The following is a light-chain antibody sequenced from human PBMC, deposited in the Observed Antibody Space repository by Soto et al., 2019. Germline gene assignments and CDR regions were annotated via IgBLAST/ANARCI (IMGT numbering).Light chain of an antibody. CDR3: QQRSNWPLLT. Sequence: EIVLTQSPATLSLSPGERATLSCRASQSVSNYLAWYQQKPGQAPRLLIYDASNRATGIPARCSGSGSGTDFTLTISSLEPEDFAVYYCQQRSNWPLLTCGGGTKVEIK. J-gene: IGKJ4*01. CDR1: QSVSNY. V-gene: IGKV3-11*01. CDR2: DAS.